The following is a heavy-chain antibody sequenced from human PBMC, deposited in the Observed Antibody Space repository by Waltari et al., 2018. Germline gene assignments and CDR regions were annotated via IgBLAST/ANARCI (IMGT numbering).Heavy chain of an antibody. CDR3: AKTPMTTIYYYYMDV. CDR2: ISGSDGST. J-gene: IGHJ6*03. D-gene: IGHD4-17*01. CDR1: GFTFSTYA. Sequence: EVQLLESGGGLVQPGGSLRLSCAASGFTFSTYAMNWVRQAPGKGLEWVSGISGSDGSTYYADSVKGRFTISRDKSKNTLYLQMNSLRADDTAVYYCAKTPMTTIYYYYMDVWGKGTTVTVSS. V-gene: IGHV3-23*01.